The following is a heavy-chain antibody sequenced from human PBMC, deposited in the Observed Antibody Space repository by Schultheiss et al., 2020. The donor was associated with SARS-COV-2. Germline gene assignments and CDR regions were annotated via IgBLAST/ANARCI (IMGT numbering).Heavy chain of an antibody. V-gene: IGHV3-15*07. D-gene: IGHD3-9*01. Sequence: GGSLRLSCAASGFTFSNAWMNWVRQAPGKGLEWVGRIKSKTDGGTTDYAAPVKGRFTISRDDSKNTLYLQMNSLKTEDTAVYYCTTNYDILTGPPGFGMDVWGQGTTVTVSS. CDR2: IKSKTDGGTT. CDR1: GFTFSNAW. CDR3: TTNYDILTGPPGFGMDV. J-gene: IGHJ6*02.